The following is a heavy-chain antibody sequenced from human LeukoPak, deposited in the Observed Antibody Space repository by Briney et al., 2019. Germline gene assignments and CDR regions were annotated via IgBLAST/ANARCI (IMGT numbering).Heavy chain of an antibody. CDR3: ASLTMTYFDY. D-gene: IGHD3-22*01. CDR1: GFTVSSNY. CDR2: IYSGGST. Sequence: PGGSLRLSCAASGFTVSSNYMSWVRQAPGKGLEWVSVIYSGGSTYYADSVKGRFTISRDNSKNTLYIQMNSLRAEDTAVYYCASLTMTYFDYWGQGTLVTVSS. J-gene: IGHJ4*02. V-gene: IGHV3-53*01.